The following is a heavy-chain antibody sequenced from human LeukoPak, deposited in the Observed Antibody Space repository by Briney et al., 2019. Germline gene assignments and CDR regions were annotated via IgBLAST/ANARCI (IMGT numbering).Heavy chain of an antibody. Sequence: GGSLRLSCAASRFTVSRNYMNWVRQAPGKGLEWVSYISNNSSNIYYADSVKGRFSISRDNAKNSLYLQMNNLGAEDTAVYYCARPLGKGVEYWGQGTLVTVSS. D-gene: IGHD1-26*01. CDR2: ISNNSSNI. V-gene: IGHV3-48*04. CDR1: RFTVSRNY. CDR3: ARPLGKGVEY. J-gene: IGHJ4*02.